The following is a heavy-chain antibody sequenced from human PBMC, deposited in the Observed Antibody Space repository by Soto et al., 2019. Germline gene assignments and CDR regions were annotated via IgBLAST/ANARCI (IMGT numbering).Heavy chain of an antibody. V-gene: IGHV4-34*01. CDR1: GGSFSCYY. J-gene: IGHJ5*02. CDR2: INHSGST. CDR3: ARGRVTMVRGVIGIYNWFDP. Sequence: SSETLSLTCAVDGGSFSCYYWSWIRQPPGKGLEWIGEINHSGSTNYNPSLKSRVTISVDTSKNQFSLKLSSVTAADTAVYYCARGRVTMVRGVIGIYNWFDPWGQGTLVTVSS. D-gene: IGHD3-10*01.